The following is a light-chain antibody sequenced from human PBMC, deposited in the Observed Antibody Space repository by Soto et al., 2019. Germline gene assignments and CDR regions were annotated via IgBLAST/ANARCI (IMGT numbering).Light chain of an antibody. V-gene: IGKV1-5*01. Sequence: DIQMTQSPSPLSASVGDRVTITCRASTSINSLLAWYQQKSGKAPNLLIYDASSLESGVPSRFSGSGSGTEFTLTISSLQPDDFATYYCQQYNRYSLAFGQGTRLEIK. CDR1: TSINSL. CDR2: DAS. CDR3: QQYNRYSLA. J-gene: IGKJ5*01.